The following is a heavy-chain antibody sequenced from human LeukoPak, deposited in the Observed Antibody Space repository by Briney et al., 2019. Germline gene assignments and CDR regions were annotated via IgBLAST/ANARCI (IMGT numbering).Heavy chain of an antibody. CDR1: GGTFSSYA. CDR3: ARVDGSPDY. D-gene: IGHD2-15*01. V-gene: IGHV1-69*04. J-gene: IGHJ4*02. Sequence: ASVKVSCKASGGTFSSYAISWVRQAPGQGLEWMGRIIPILGIANYAQKLQGRVTITADKSTSTAYMELSSLRSEDTAVYFCARVDGSPDYWGQGTLVTVSS. CDR2: IIPILGIA.